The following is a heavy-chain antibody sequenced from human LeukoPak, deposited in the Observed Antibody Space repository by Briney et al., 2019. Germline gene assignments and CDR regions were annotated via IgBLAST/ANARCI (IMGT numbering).Heavy chain of an antibody. V-gene: IGHV4-34*01. Sequence: SETLSLTCAVYGGSFSGYYWSWIRQPPGKGLEWIGEINHSGSTNYNPSLKSRVTISVDTSKNQFSLKLSSVTAADTAVYYCAKDADYVGVRGVSCFDYWGQGTLVTVSS. D-gene: IGHD3-10*01. CDR3: AKDADYVGVRGVSCFDY. CDR1: GGSFSGYY. J-gene: IGHJ4*02. CDR2: INHSGST.